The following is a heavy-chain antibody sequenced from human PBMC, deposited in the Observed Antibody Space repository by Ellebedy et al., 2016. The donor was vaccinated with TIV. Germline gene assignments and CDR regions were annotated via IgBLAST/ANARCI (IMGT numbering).Heavy chain of an antibody. CDR3: AKDILYGSRFGELQSHYYYGMDV. CDR1: GFTFSTYA. V-gene: IGHV3-23*01. D-gene: IGHD3-10*01. J-gene: IGHJ6*02. Sequence: GESLKISCAASGFTFSTYAMNWVRQAPGKGLELVSALSGGAGTSYYADSVKGRFTISRDNSKNTLYLQMNSLRAEETAVYYWAKDILYGSRFGELQSHYYYGMDVWGQGTTVTVSS. CDR2: LSGGAGTS.